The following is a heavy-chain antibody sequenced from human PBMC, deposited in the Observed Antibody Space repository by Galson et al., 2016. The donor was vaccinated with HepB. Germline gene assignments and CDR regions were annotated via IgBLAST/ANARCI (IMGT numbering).Heavy chain of an antibody. CDR3: ASAACTYTTSCSPDFP. CDR2: INPHSGGT. D-gene: IGHD3-16*01. J-gene: IGHJ5*02. Sequence: SVKVSCKASGGTFSSYAMNWVRHAPGQGLEWMGWINPHSGGTNYAQKFQGRVTMTRDTSISTAYMELSSLRSDDTAVYYCASAACTYTTSCSPDFPWGQGTLVTVSS. V-gene: IGHV1-2*02. CDR1: GGTFSSYA.